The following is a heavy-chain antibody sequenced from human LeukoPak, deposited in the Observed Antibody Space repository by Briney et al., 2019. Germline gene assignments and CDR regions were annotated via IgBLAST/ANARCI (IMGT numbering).Heavy chain of an antibody. CDR1: GFTFNTYG. J-gene: IGHJ4*02. CDR2: IWYDGSNK. V-gene: IGHV3-33*01. CDR3: ARDRGTNIVTAGLRPGYIDC. D-gene: IGHD2-21*02. Sequence: GGSLRLSCAAAGFTFNTYGMHWLRQAPGKGLEWVALIWYDGSNKYYADSVKGRFTISRDNSRDTLFLQMNSLRVEDSAVYYCARDRGTNIVTAGLRPGYIDCWGQGTLVTVSS.